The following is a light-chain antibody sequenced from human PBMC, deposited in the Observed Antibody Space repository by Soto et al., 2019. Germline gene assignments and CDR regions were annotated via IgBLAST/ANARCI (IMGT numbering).Light chain of an antibody. J-gene: IGKJ5*01. V-gene: IGKV4-1*01. Sequence: DIVMTQSPDSLAVSLGERATINCKSSQSVLCSSNNKNYLAWYTQTPGQPPKLXISWASTRESGVPDRFSGSGAGANCTPTISSLQAEDVAVDYCQQYYSTIITFGQGTRLEIK. CDR2: WAS. CDR3: QQYYSTIIT. CDR1: QSVLCSSNNKNY.